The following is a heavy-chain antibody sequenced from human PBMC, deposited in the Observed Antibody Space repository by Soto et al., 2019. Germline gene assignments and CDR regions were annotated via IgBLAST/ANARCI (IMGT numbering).Heavy chain of an antibody. CDR2: VYHNGRT. Sequence: SETLSLTCTVSGGSFKSGSYSWSWIRQPPGKGLEWIGYVYHNGRTSYNPSLKSRVSISMDTSKNQFSLNLDSVTAADTAAYICARDFAYFDSWSQANLVTVSS. V-gene: IGHV4-61*01. CDR1: GGSFKSGSYS. J-gene: IGHJ4*02. CDR3: ARDFAYFDS.